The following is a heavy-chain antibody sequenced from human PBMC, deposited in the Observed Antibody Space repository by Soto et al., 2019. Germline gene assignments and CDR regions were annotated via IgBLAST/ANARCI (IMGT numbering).Heavy chain of an antibody. CDR3: ARDNRIEHTGWVDAFDI. J-gene: IGHJ3*02. Sequence: QVQLVESGGGVVQPGRSLRLSCAASGFTFSSYAMHWVRQAPGKGLEWVAVISYDGSNKYYADSVKGRFTISRDNSKNTLYLQMNSLRAEDTAVYYCARDNRIEHTGWVDAFDIWGQGTMVTVSS. CDR2: ISYDGSNK. D-gene: IGHD5-18*01. CDR1: GFTFSSYA. V-gene: IGHV3-30-3*01.